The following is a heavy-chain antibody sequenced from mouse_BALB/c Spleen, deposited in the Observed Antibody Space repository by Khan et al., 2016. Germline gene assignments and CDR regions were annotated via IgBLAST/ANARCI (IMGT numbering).Heavy chain of an antibody. CDR2: INPSTGYT. Sequence: QVQLQQSGAELAKPGASVKMSCKASGYTFTSYWMHWVKQRPGQGLEWIGYINPSTGYTEYNQKFKDKATLTADKSSSTAYMQLSSLTSEDSAVYYCARSSYDSYFDYWGHGTTLTVSS. V-gene: IGHV1-7*01. CDR3: ARSSYDSYFDY. J-gene: IGHJ2*01. CDR1: GYTFTSYW. D-gene: IGHD2-4*01.